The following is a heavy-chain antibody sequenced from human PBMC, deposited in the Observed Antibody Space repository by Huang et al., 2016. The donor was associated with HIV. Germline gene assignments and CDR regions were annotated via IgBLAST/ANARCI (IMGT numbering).Heavy chain of an antibody. Sequence: QITLKESGPTLVKPTQTLTLTCTFSGFSITTDGAGVGWIRQPPGKALEGLGLIFWDDDKRDSPSLKNRLSITKDTSKNQVVLTMTNMDPVDTATYFCAHRQTYDFWSGSFDSWGQGTLVTVSS. J-gene: IGHJ4*02. CDR1: GFSITTDGAG. V-gene: IGHV2-5*02. CDR2: IFWDDDK. CDR3: AHRQTYDFWSGSFDS. D-gene: IGHD3-3*01.